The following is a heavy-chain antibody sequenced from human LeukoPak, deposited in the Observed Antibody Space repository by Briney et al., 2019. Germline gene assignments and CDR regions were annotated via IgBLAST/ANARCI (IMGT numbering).Heavy chain of an antibody. V-gene: IGHV4-59*01. CDR3: ARDKGSGWYNY. Sequence: ETLSLTCTVSGGSISSYYWSWIRQPPGKGLEWIGYIYYSGSTNYNPSLKSRVTITVDTSKNQFSLKLSSVAAADTAVYYCARDKGSGWYNYWGQGTLVTVSS. CDR2: IYYSGST. D-gene: IGHD6-19*01. J-gene: IGHJ4*02. CDR1: GGSISSYY.